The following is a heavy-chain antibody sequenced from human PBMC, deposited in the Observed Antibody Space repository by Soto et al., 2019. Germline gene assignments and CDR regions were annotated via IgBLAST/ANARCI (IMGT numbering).Heavy chain of an antibody. CDR1: GYTFTTFW. V-gene: IGHV5-10-1*01. Sequence: GESLKISCTGFGYTFTTFWISWGRQMRGKGLWWVVRIDPGDTYATYSPHFQRHVTIPADKATSTAYLKWSSLQASDTAMYFCARIYCTTTTCDSRFDPWGQGTLVTVSS. CDR3: ARIYCTTTTCDSRFDP. CDR2: IDPGDTYA. J-gene: IGHJ5*02. D-gene: IGHD2-2*01.